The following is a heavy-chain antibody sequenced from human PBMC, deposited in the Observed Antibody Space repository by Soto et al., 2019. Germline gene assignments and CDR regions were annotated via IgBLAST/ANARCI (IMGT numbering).Heavy chain of an antibody. CDR1: GGSFWSDA. D-gene: IGHD3-22*01. CDR2: IIPIFGTT. J-gene: IGHJ5*02. V-gene: IGHV1-69*06. CDR3: ARDRTDSGYYTNWLDP. Sequence: GTSVEVSCKSWGGSFWSDASTWVRQATGQGLEWVGRIIPIFGTTNYAQNLQGRVTISADKSTLTSYMELHSLTSDDTALYYCARDRTDSGYYTNWLDPWGQGTQVTVSS.